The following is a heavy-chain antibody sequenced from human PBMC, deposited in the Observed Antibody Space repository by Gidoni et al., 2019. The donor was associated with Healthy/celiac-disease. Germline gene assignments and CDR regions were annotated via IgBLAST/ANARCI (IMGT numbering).Heavy chain of an antibody. D-gene: IGHD4-17*01. J-gene: IGHJ3*02. Sequence: EVRLVESGGGLVPPGRSLSFSCAASGFPFVVYDMHWFRQAPGKGLECISGISWNSGRIVYAESVKGRFTISRDNAKNYLFLQMNSLRAEDTALYYCAKAGAYGVEGNAFDIWGQGTLVTVSS. CDR1: GFPFVVYD. CDR2: ISWNSGRI. CDR3: AKAGAYGVEGNAFDI. V-gene: IGHV3-9*01.